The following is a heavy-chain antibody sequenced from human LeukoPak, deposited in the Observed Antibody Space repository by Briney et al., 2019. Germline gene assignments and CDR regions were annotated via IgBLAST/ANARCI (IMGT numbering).Heavy chain of an antibody. CDR3: ARETTSWFFDY. Sequence: ASVKVSCKASGYTFTSYAMHWVRQAPGQRLEWMGWINAGNGNTKYSQKFQGRVTITRDTSASTAYMELSSLRSEDTAAYYCARETTSWFFDYWGQGTLVTVSS. V-gene: IGHV1-3*01. J-gene: IGHJ4*02. D-gene: IGHD6-13*01. CDR1: GYTFTSYA. CDR2: INAGNGNT.